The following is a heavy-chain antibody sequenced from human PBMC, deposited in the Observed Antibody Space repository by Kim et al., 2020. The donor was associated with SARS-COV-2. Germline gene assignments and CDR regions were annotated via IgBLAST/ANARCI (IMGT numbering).Heavy chain of an antibody. CDR2: INPNGGYT. D-gene: IGHD6-19*01. V-gene: IGHV1-46*01. J-gene: IGHJ3*02. CDR3: ARDSSGWYVFDI. CDR1: GYTVTSYA. Sequence: ASVKVSCNASGYTVTSYALHWVRQAPGQGVEWMGIINPNGGYTRYAQKFQGRVSMTGDTSTSTVYMELSSLISEDTAVYYCARDSSGWYVFDIWGQGTMVIVSS.